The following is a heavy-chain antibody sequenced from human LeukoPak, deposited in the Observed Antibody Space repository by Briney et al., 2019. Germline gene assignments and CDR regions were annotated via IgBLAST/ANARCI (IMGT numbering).Heavy chain of an antibody. Sequence: GGSLRLSCAASGFTFSQYAIHWVRQAPGKGLEWVAVISYDGNHKYYADSVKGRFTISRDNSKNTLYLQMNSPRAEDTAVYYCAKETGSAVGSTDFDYWGQGTLVTVPS. V-gene: IGHV3-30-3*01. CDR1: GFTFSQYA. CDR3: AKETGSAVGSTDFDY. D-gene: IGHD4-17*01. J-gene: IGHJ4*02. CDR2: ISYDGNHK.